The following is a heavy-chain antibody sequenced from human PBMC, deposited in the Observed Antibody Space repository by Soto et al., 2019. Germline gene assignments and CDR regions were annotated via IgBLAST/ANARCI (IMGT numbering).Heavy chain of an antibody. Sequence: PSETLSLTCTVSGGAISSGDYYWSWIRQPPGKGLEWIGYTYYSGSTYYNPSLKSRVTISVDTSKNQFSLKLSSVTAADTAVYYCARVIVPYIVVVPAAIGPNWFDPWGQGTLVTVSS. J-gene: IGHJ5*02. CDR3: ARVIVPYIVVVPAAIGPNWFDP. CDR2: TYYSGST. D-gene: IGHD2-2*01. CDR1: GGAISSGDYY. V-gene: IGHV4-30-4*01.